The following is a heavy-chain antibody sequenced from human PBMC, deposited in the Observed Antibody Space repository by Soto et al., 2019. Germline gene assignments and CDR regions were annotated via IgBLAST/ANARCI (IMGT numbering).Heavy chain of an antibody. CDR2: INPSGGST. D-gene: IGHD4-17*01. Sequence: GASVKVSCKASGYTFTSYYMHWVRQAPGQGLEWMGIINPSGGSTSYAQKFQGRVTMTRDTSTSTVYMELSSLRSEDTAVYYCARVGVPYGDYVEIGYYYYGMDVWGQGTTVTVSS. CDR1: GYTFTSYY. CDR3: ARVGVPYGDYVEIGYYYYGMDV. J-gene: IGHJ6*02. V-gene: IGHV1-46*01.